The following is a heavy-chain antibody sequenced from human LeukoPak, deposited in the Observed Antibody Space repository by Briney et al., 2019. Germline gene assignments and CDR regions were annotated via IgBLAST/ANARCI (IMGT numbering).Heavy chain of an antibody. CDR2: ISSSGSTI. CDR3: ARDLEPSSGSTFDY. Sequence: GGSLRLSCAASGFTFSDYYMSWIRQAPGKGLEWVSYISSSGSTIYFADSVKGRFTISRDNAKNSLYLQMNSLRAEDTAVYYCARDLEPSSGSTFDYWGQGTLVTVSS. D-gene: IGHD3-3*01. V-gene: IGHV3-11*01. J-gene: IGHJ4*02. CDR1: GFTFSDYY.